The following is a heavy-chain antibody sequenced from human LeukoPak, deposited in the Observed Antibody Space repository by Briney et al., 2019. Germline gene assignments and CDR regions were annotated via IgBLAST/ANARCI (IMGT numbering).Heavy chain of an antibody. CDR1: GFTFSRYG. V-gene: IGHV3-21*01. J-gene: IGHJ5*02. CDR2: ISSSSSYI. D-gene: IGHD3-10*01. Sequence: GGSLRLSCAGSGFTFSRYGMSWVRQAPGKGLEWVSSISSSSSYIYYADSVKGRFTISRDNAKNSLYLQMNSLRAEDTAVYYCARDRYGSGSYYIRVNWFDPWGQGTLVTVSS. CDR3: ARDRYGSGSYYIRVNWFDP.